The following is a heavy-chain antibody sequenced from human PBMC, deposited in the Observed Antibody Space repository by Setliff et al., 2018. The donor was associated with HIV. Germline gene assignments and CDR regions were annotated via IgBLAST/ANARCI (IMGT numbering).Heavy chain of an antibody. CDR3: ATSSPPDDYGDLGGIDH. V-gene: IGHV3-48*03. CDR1: GFMFGDFE. CDR2: ISGSDGTV. J-gene: IGHJ4*02. D-gene: IGHD4-17*01. Sequence: LKISCAASGFMFGDFEMNWVRQAPGKGLEWVSYISGSDGTVLYADSVKGRFSVSRDNAENSLFLQMNGLRDDDSAVYFCATSSPPDDYGDLGGIDHWGQGTLVTVSS.